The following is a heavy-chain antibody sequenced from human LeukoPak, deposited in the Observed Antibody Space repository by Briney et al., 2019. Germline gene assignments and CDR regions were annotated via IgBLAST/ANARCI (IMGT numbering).Heavy chain of an antibody. CDR2: IYYSGST. V-gene: IGHV4-59*01. J-gene: IGHJ3*02. CDR3: ARDLRTSSLNAFDI. D-gene: IGHD1-14*01. CDR1: GGSISSYY. Sequence: PSETLSLTXTVSGGSISSYYWSWIRQPPGKGLEWIGYIYYSGSTNYNPSLKSRVTISVDTSKNQFSLKLSSVTAADTAVYYCARDLRTSSLNAFDIWGQGTMVTVSS.